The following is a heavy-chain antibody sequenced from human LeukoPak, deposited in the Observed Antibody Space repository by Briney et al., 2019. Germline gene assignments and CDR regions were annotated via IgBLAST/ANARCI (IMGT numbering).Heavy chain of an antibody. V-gene: IGHV1-69*05. D-gene: IGHD6-13*01. CDR1: GGTFRSYA. J-gene: IGHJ4*02. CDR3: ARGLYSVGSSLYFDY. Sequence: ASVQVSCKASGGTFRSYAISWVRQAPGQGLEWMGRIVPMIGTANYAQKFQGRVTIITDESTSTAYMELSSLRAEDTALYYCARGLYSVGSSLYFDYWGQGTLVTVSS. CDR2: IVPMIGTA.